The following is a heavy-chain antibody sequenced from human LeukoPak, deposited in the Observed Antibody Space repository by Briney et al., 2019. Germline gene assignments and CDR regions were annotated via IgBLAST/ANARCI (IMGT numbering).Heavy chain of an antibody. J-gene: IGHJ4*01. D-gene: IGHD3-22*01. Sequence: GGSLRLSCATSGFTFSDSAIHWVRQASGKGLEWVGRNRNKASNYATAYAASVKGRVTIPRDDSKKTAFLQMNNLKIEDTAVYYCIRYYYDTRGYSVDYWGQGTLVTVSS. CDR2: NRNKASNYAT. CDR1: GFTFSDSA. V-gene: IGHV3-73*01. CDR3: IRYYYDTRGYSVDY.